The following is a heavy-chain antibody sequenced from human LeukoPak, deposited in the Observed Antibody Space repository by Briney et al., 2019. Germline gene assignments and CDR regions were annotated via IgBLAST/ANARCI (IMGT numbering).Heavy chain of an antibody. Sequence: KASETLSLTCAVYGGSFSGYYWSWIRQPPVKGLEWIGEINHSGSTNYNPSLKSRVTISVDTSKNQFSLKLSSVTAADTAVYYCARGPDYYYYGMDVWGQGTTVTVSS. V-gene: IGHV4-34*01. CDR2: INHSGST. J-gene: IGHJ6*02. CDR3: ARGPDYYYYGMDV. CDR1: GGSFSGYY.